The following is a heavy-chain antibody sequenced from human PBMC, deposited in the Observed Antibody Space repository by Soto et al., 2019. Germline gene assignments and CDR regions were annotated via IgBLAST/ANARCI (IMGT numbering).Heavy chain of an antibody. V-gene: IGHV4-34*01. Sequence: SETLSLTCAVYGGSFSGYYWSWIRQPPGKGLEWIGEINHSGSTNYNPSLKSRVTISVDTSKNQFSLKLSSVTAADTAVYYCARGRSPHTYCSSTNCSNKNYGMDVWGQGTTVTVSS. D-gene: IGHD2-2*01. CDR3: ARGRSPHTYCSSTNCSNKNYGMDV. CDR1: GGSFSGYY. CDR2: INHSGST. J-gene: IGHJ6*02.